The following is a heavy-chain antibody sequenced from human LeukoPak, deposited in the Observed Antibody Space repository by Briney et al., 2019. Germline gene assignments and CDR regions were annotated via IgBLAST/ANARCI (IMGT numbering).Heavy chain of an antibody. CDR2: IYYSGST. Sequence: SETLSLTCTVSGGSISSSSYSWSWIRQPPGKGLEWIGYIYYSGSTNYNPSLKSRVTISVDTSKNQFSLKLSSVTAADTAVYYCARHDGSGSYLSFDYWGQGTLVTVSS. V-gene: IGHV4-61*05. J-gene: IGHJ4*02. CDR1: GGSISSSSYS. D-gene: IGHD3-10*01. CDR3: ARHDGSGSYLSFDY.